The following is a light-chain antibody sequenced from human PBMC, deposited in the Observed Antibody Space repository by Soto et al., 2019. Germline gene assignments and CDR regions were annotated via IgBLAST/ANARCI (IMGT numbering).Light chain of an antibody. J-gene: IGLJ1*01. CDR3: ISYTDRQSYL. CDR1: SSDIGSYNH. V-gene: IGLV2-14*01. Sequence: ALTQPASVSGSPGQSIAISCSGTSSDIGSYNHVAWYQQFPGKSPKLIIYAVSDRPSGVSDRFSGSKSGISASLTISGLQTEDEADYYCISYTDRQSYLFGTGTKVTVL. CDR2: AVS.